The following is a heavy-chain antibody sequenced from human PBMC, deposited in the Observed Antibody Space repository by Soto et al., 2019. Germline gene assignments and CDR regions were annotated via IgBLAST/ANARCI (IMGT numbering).Heavy chain of an antibody. Sequence: PGGSLRLSCAASGFTFSNYEMHWVRQAPGKGLEYVSGISNNGAHTDYAKSVKGRFTISRDNSENTLYLQMGSLRAEDMALYYCLIRGGGCNWTYFGMDVWGKGTTVTVSS. CDR3: LIRGGGCNWTYFGMDV. CDR2: ISNNGAHT. CDR1: GFTFSNYE. V-gene: IGHV3-64*01. J-gene: IGHJ6*04. D-gene: IGHD1-1*01.